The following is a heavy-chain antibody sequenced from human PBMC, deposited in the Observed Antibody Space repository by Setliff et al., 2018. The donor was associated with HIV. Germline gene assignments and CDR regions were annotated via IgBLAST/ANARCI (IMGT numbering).Heavy chain of an antibody. J-gene: IGHJ4*02. D-gene: IGHD6-6*01. CDR1: GGSFSGFY. CDR2: INYSGQT. CDR3: ARATYGSRAGTGLYFDS. Sequence: PSETLSLTCGISGGSFSGFYWAWIRQPPGKGLEWIGEINYSGQTNKNPSLKSRVTISADTPRTQFSLNLISVTAADTAVYYCARATYGSRAGTGLYFDSWGQGALVTVSS. V-gene: IGHV4-34*01.